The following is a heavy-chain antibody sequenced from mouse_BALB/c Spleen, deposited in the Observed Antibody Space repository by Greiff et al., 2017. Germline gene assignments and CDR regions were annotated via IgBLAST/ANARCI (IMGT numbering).Heavy chain of an antibody. CDR1: GFTFSSFG. D-gene: IGHD1-1*01. Sequence: EVKLMESGGGLVQPGGSRKLSCAASGFTFSSFGMHWVRQAPEKGLEWVAYISSGSSTIYYADTVKGRFTISRDNPKNTLFLQMTSLRSEDTAMYYCARPITTVVDWYFDVWGAGTTVTVSS. J-gene: IGHJ1*01. CDR2: ISSGSSTI. CDR3: ARPITTVVDWYFDV. V-gene: IGHV5-17*02.